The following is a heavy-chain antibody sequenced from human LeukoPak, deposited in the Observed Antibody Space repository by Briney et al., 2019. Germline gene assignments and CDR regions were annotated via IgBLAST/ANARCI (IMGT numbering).Heavy chain of an antibody. J-gene: IGHJ4*02. V-gene: IGHV4-31*03. Sequence: SETLSLTCTVSGGSVSSGSYYWSWIRQHPGKGLEWIGYIYYSGSTYYNPSLKSRVTISVDTSKNQFSLKLSSVTAADTAVYYCARGSTVTTYFDYWGQGTLVTVSS. D-gene: IGHD4-17*01. CDR3: ARGSTVTTYFDY. CDR1: GGSVSSGSYY. CDR2: IYYSGST.